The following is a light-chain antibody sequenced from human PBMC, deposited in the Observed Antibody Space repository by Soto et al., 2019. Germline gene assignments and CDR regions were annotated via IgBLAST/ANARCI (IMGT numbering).Light chain of an antibody. CDR1: QSVSSC. CDR3: QQRSNWQLT. CDR2: DAS. J-gene: IGKJ3*01. V-gene: IGKV3-11*01. Sequence: DIELTHSPATLSLSPCERATLSFSASQSVSSCLAWYQQKPGQAPSLLIYDASNSATGIPARFIGSGSGTDFTLTIISRVPEDFAVYYCQQRSNWQLTFGPGTKVDIK.